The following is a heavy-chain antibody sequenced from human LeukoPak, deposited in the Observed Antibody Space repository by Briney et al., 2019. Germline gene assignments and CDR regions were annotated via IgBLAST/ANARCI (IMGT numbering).Heavy chain of an antibody. J-gene: IGHJ3*02. CDR1: GFTFSSYS. CDR2: ISSSSAYI. CDR3: AKKMDDAFDI. V-gene: IGHV3-21*01. D-gene: IGHD5-24*01. Sequence: GGSLRLSCAASGFTFSSYSMNWVRQAPGKGLEWVSFISSSSAYISYADSVKGRFTISRDNAKNSQYLQMNNLRAEDTAVYYCAKKMDDAFDIWGQGTMVTVSS.